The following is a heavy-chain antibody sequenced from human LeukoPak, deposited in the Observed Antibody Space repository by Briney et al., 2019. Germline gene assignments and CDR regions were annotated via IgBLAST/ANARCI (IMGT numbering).Heavy chain of an antibody. CDR3: ARSSRDGYNSDFDY. D-gene: IGHD5-24*01. CDR1: GGSISSYY. V-gene: IGHV4-59*01. J-gene: IGHJ4*02. Sequence: SETLSLTCTVSGGSISSYYWSWIRQPPGKGLEWIGYIYYSGSTNYNPSLKSRVTISVDTSKNQFSLKLSSVTAADTAVYYCARSSRDGYNSDFDYWGQGTLVTVSS. CDR2: IYYSGST.